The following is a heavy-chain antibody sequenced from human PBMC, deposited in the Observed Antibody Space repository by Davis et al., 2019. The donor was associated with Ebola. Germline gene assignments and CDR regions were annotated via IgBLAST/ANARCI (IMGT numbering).Heavy chain of an antibody. CDR1: GFTFSSYG. J-gene: IGHJ4*02. V-gene: IGHV3-30*18. D-gene: IGHD2-15*01. CDR2: ISYDGNTK. Sequence: PGGSLRLSCAASGFTFSSYGMHWVRQAPGKGLEWVAVISYDGNTKYYADSVKGRFTISRDNSKNTLYLQINSLRAEDTAVYYCAKGCSTGGNCFLIDYWGQGTLVTVSS. CDR3: AKGCSTGGNCFLIDY.